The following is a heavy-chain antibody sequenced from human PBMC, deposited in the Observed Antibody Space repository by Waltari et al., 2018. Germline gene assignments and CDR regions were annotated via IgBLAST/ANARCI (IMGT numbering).Heavy chain of an antibody. CDR1: GVTFRYVA. CDR3: AKGGYCGGARCQTGLD. CDR2: IIGSGGST. D-gene: IGHD2-21*01. V-gene: IGHV3-23*01. J-gene: IGHJ4*02. Sequence: EVQLLESGGGLVQPGGSPRLSCATSGVTFRYVAMRWVHPDTGKRPELVSGIIGSGGSTYYADSVKGRFTISRDNSKNTLYLEMNNLGAEDTATYYCAKGGYCGGARCQTGLDWGQGTLVTVSS.